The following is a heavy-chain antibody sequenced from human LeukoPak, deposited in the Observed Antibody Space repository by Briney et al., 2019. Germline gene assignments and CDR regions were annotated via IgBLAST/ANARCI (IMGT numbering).Heavy chain of an antibody. V-gene: IGHV4-34*01. CDR2: INDRGHT. D-gene: IGHD4-23*01. J-gene: IGHJ4*02. CDR1: GVSFSGYH. CDR3: ARDPTTVVTTPYYFDF. Sequence: PSETLSLTCAVHGVSFSGYHWNWIRQFPGKGLEWIGEINDRGHTNYNPSLESRVTISVDTSKKQFSLKLSSVAAADTAVYYCARDPTTVVTTPYYFDFWGQGTLVTVSS.